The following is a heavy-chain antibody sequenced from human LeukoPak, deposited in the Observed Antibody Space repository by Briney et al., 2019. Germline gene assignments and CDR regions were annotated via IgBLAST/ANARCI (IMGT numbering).Heavy chain of an antibody. V-gene: IGHV1-2*02. J-gene: IGHJ4*02. CDR3: AREDFWSGYYDY. Sequence: ASVTVSCKASGYTFTGYYMHWVRQAPGQGLEWMGWINPNSGGTNYAQKFQGRVTITRNTSISTAYMELSSLRSEDTAVYYCAREDFWSGYYDYWGQGTLVTVSS. CDR1: GYTFTGYY. D-gene: IGHD3-3*01. CDR2: INPNSGGT.